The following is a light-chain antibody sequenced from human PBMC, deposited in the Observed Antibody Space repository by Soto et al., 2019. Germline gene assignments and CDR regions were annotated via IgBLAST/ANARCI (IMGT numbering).Light chain of an antibody. CDR1: QSVSSSY. J-gene: IGKJ1*01. V-gene: IGKV3-11*01. CDR3: QQRSNWPPGT. Sequence: ILLTQSPGNVSLSPCGRATLSCRTSQSVSSSYLAWYQQKPRQAPRLLIYDASNRATGIPARFSGSGSGTDFTLTISSLEPEDFAVYYCQQRSNWPPGTFGQGTKVDIK. CDR2: DAS.